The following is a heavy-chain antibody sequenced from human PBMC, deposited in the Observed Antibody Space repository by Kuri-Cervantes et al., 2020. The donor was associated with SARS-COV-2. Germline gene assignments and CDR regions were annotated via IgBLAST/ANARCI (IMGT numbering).Heavy chain of an antibody. D-gene: IGHD1-26*01. CDR2: VLNDGRSK. J-gene: IGHJ6*02. CDR3: AKMGPGGDLHYYYGMDV. Sequence: GGSLRLSCMASGFTFYDYGFHWVRQAPGKGLQWVAVVLNDGRSKFYSESVRGRFTISRDNSRDTVHLQMTSLTVGDTAIYFCAKMGPGGDLHYYYGMDVWGPGTTVTVSS. CDR1: GFTFYDYG. V-gene: IGHV3-30*02.